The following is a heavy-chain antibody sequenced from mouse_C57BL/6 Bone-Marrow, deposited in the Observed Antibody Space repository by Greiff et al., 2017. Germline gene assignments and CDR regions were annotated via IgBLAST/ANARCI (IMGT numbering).Heavy chain of an antibody. J-gene: IGHJ4*01. V-gene: IGHV7-3*01. CDR1: GFTFTDYY. CDR3: ERYRSPYGNYFFYAMDY. D-gene: IGHD2-1*01. CDR2: ISNRANGYTT. Sequence: EVLLVESGGGLVQPGGSLSFSCAASGFTFTDYYMRWVSQRPGQALEWMGFISNRANGYTTEYSASVKGRLTVSRDNSQSILYLQMNALRAEDSATYYCERYRSPYGNYFFYAMDYWGQGTSVTVSS.